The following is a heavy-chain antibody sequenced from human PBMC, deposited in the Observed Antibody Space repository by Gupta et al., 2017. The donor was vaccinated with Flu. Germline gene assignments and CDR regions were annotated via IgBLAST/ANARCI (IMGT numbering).Heavy chain of an antibody. D-gene: IGHD6-13*01. CDR3: AKRDSGSPARHFDY. J-gene: IGHJ4*02. Sequence: EVQLLESGGGSVQPGGSLRLSCVASGFPLSPYAMTWVRQAPGKGLEWVSTISGGGDAAYYADSVKGRFTISRDNSRNTLYLQMNTLRAEDTATYYCAKRDSGSPARHFDYWGQGTLVTVS. CDR2: ISGGGDAA. CDR1: GFPLSPYA. V-gene: IGHV3-23*01.